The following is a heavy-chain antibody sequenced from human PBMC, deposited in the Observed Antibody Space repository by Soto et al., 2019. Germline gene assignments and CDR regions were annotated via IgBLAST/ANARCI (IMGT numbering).Heavy chain of an antibody. Sequence: QVQLVQSGPEVKKPGTSVKLSCKASGLTFSSSAVQWVRQSRGQRLEWIGWIVAGSGDTKYAQRFHERVTFSRDMSTDTAYMELSSLRSDDTGVYYCAARSDFRFYYSDMDVWGQGTTVTVSS. CDR2: IVAGSGDT. CDR1: GLTFSSSA. J-gene: IGHJ6*02. D-gene: IGHD3-3*01. CDR3: AARSDFRFYYSDMDV. V-gene: IGHV1-58*01.